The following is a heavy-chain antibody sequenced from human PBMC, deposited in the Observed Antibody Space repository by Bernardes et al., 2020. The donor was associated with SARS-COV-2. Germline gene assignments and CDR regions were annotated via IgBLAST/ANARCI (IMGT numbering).Heavy chain of an antibody. V-gene: IGHV3-74*01. J-gene: IGHJ4*02. Sequence: GGSLSPSCAASGFTLSSHWMPLVRQAPGKGLGWVSRINGAGSTSSYADFVAGRFTISRDNAKNTLYLQMNSLRDEDTAVYYCVKGGTDYGDWDYWGQGILVTVSS. CDR1: GFTLSSHW. D-gene: IGHD4-17*01. CDR2: INGAGSTS. CDR3: VKGGTDYGDWDY.